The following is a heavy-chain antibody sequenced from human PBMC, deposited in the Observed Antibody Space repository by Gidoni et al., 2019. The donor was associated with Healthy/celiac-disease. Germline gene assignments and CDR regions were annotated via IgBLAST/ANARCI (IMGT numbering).Heavy chain of an antibody. CDR2: IIPIFGTA. CDR1: GGPFSSYA. Sequence: QVQLVQSGAEVKKPGSSVKVSCKASGGPFSSYATSWVRQAPGQGLEWMGGIIPIFGTANYAQKFQGRVTITADESTSTAYMELSSLRSEDTAVYYCARGERGYSYGWWSWFDPWGQGTLVTVSS. J-gene: IGHJ5*02. V-gene: IGHV1-69*01. D-gene: IGHD5-18*01. CDR3: ARGERGYSYGWWSWFDP.